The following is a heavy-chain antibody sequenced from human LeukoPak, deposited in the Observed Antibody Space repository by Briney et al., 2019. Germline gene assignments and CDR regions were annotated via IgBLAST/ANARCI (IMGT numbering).Heavy chain of an antibody. CDR1: GFTFSSYS. J-gene: IGHJ4*02. Sequence: GGSLRLSCAASGFTFSSYSMNWVRQAPGKGLEWVSSISSSSSYIYYADSVKGRFTISRDNAKNSLYLQMNSLRAEDTAVYYCARAHNWKYGSFDFWGQGTLVTVSS. V-gene: IGHV3-21*01. CDR3: ARAHNWKYGSFDF. D-gene: IGHD1-7*01. CDR2: ISSSSSYI.